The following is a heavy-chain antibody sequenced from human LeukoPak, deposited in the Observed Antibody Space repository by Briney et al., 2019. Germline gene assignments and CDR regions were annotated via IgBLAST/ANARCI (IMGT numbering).Heavy chain of an antibody. D-gene: IGHD6-19*01. CDR2: IIPIFGTA. Sequence: ASVKVSCKASGGTFSSYAISWVRQAPGQGLEWMGRIIPIFGTANYAQKFQGRVTITTDESTSTAYMELSSLRSEDTAVYYCARDGSSGWYTEVGFDHWGQGTLVTVSS. J-gene: IGHJ5*02. V-gene: IGHV1-69*05. CDR3: ARDGSSGWYTEVGFDH. CDR1: GGTFSSYA.